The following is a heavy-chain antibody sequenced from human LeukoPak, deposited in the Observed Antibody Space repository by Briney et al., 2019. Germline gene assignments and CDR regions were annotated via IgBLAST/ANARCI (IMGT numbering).Heavy chain of an antibody. Sequence: PGGTLRLSCAASGFTVSSNYMTWVRQAPGKGLEWVSVIYSEGSTSYADSVKGRFAISRDNSKNTLYLQMNNLRAEDTAVYYCATHSGGYWGQGTLVTVSS. V-gene: IGHV3-66*01. J-gene: IGHJ4*02. CDR3: ATHSGGY. D-gene: IGHD4-23*01. CDR2: IYSEGST. CDR1: GFTVSSNY.